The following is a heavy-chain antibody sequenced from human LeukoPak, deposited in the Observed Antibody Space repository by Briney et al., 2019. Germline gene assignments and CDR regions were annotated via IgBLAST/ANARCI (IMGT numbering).Heavy chain of an antibody. CDR3: ARVFRGGVAATGY. CDR2: MNPNSGNT. V-gene: IGHV1-8*03. Sequence: ASVKVSCKASGYTFTSYDINWVRQATGQGLEWMGWMNPNSGNTGYAQKFQGRVTITRNTSISTDYMELSSLGSEDTAVYYCARVFRGGVAATGYWGQGTLVTVSS. D-gene: IGHD2-15*01. J-gene: IGHJ4*02. CDR1: GYTFTSYD.